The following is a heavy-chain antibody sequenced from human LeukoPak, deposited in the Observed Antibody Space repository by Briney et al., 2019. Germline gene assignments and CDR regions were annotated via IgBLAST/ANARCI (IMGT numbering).Heavy chain of an antibody. D-gene: IGHD3-9*01. CDR1: GFTFSSYA. J-gene: IGHJ6*02. CDR3: AKMVVGYYDILTGYYYYYGMDV. V-gene: IGHV3-23*01. Sequence: PGGSLRLSCAASGFTFSSYAMSWVRQAPGKGLEWVSPISGSGGSTYNAYSVKGRFTLSRDNSQNTLYLQMNSLRAEDTAVYYCAKMVVGYYDILTGYYYYYGMDVWGQGTKVTVSS. CDR2: ISGSGGST.